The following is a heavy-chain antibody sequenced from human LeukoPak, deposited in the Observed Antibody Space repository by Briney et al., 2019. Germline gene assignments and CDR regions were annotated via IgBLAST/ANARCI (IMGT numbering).Heavy chain of an antibody. CDR1: GGSISSYY. Sequence: SETLSLTCTVSGGSISSYYWSWIRQPPGKGLEWIGYIYYSGSTNYNPSLKSRVTISVDTSKNQFSLKLSSVTAADTAVYYCARAGRDYYDSSGYYWDWGQGTLVTVSS. D-gene: IGHD3-22*01. CDR2: IYYSGST. V-gene: IGHV4-59*01. CDR3: ARAGRDYYDSSGYYWD. J-gene: IGHJ4*02.